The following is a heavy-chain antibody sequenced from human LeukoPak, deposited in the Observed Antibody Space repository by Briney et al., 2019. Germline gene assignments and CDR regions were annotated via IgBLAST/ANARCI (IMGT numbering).Heavy chain of an antibody. D-gene: IGHD6-6*01. J-gene: IGHJ4*02. Sequence: GGSLRLSCAASGFTFSSYAMHWVRQAPGKGLEWVAVISYDGSNKYYADSVKGRFTISRDNSKNTLYLQMNSLRAEDTAVYYCARDYRPKLAARPSPPLDYWGQGTLVTVSS. CDR3: ARDYRPKLAARPSPPLDY. CDR1: GFTFSSYA. CDR2: ISYDGSNK. V-gene: IGHV3-30-3*01.